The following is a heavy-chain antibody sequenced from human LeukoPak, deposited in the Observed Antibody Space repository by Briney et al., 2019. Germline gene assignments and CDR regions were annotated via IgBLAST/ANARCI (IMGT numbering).Heavy chain of an antibody. J-gene: IGHJ5*02. CDR2: MNPNSGNT. CDR1: GYTFTSYD. Sequence: ASVKVSCKASGYTFTSYDINWVRQATGQGLEWMGWMNPNSGNTGYAQKFQGRVTMTRNTSISTAYMELSSLRSEDTAVYYCARGRAYIVVVSAAIDWFDPWGQGTLVTVSS. V-gene: IGHV1-8*01. CDR3: ARGRAYIVVVSAAIDWFDP. D-gene: IGHD2-2*01.